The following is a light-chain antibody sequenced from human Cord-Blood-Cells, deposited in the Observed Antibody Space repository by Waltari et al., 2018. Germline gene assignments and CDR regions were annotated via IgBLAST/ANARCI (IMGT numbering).Light chain of an antibody. CDR2: DVS. J-gene: IGLJ2*01. V-gene: IGLV2-11*01. Sequence: QSALTQPRSVSGSPGQSVTIPCTGTSSAVGGSTYVSWYQQHPGKAPKLMIYDVSKRPSGVPDRFSGSKSGNTASLTISGLQAEDEADYYCCSYAGSYTYVVFGGGTKLTVL. CDR3: CSYAGSYTYVV. CDR1: SSAVGGSTY.